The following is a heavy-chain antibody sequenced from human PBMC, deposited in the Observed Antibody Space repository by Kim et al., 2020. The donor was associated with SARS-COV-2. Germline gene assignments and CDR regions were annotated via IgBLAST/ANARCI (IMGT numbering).Heavy chain of an antibody. D-gene: IGHD3-10*01. J-gene: IGHJ6*02. V-gene: IGHV1-8*01. CDR3: ARGFHSRITMVREKSYGMDV. CDR1: GYTFTSYD. Sequence: ASVKVSCKASGYTFTSYDINWVRQATGQGLEWMGWMNPNSGNTGYAQKFQGRVTMTRNTSISTAYMELSSLRSEDTAVYYCARGFHSRITMVREKSYGMDVWGQGTTVTVSS. CDR2: MNPNSGNT.